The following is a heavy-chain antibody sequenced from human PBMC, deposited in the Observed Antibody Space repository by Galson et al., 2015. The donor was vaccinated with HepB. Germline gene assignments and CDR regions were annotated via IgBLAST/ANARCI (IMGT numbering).Heavy chain of an antibody. CDR2: ITPSSDNT. D-gene: IGHD6-19*01. CDR1: GFTCSSYA. Sequence: SLRLSCAASGFTCSSYAMSGVRQAPGKKLLGFSAITPSSDNTYSTDSMKGRFTISRDTSQNPLFLQMNSLSAEDTAIYFCAKVFPEKTDGWYRQALYYFDSWGQGTRVTVSS. V-gene: IGHV3-23*01. CDR3: AKVFPEKTDGWYRQALYYFDS. J-gene: IGHJ4*02.